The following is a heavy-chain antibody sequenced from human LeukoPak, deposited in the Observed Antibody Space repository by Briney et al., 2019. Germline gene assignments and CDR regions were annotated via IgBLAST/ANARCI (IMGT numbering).Heavy chain of an antibody. CDR1: GGSISSYY. V-gene: IGHV4-59*08. CDR2: IYYSGST. D-gene: IGHD2-2*01. J-gene: IGHJ6*02. CDR3: ARRGVYCSSTSCSRSYYYGMDV. Sequence: SETLSLTCTVSGGSISSYYWSWIRQPPGKGLEWIGYIYYSGSTNYNPSLKSRVTISVDTSKNQFSLKLSSVTAADTAVYYCARRGVYCSSTSCSRSYYYGMDVWGQGTTVTVSS.